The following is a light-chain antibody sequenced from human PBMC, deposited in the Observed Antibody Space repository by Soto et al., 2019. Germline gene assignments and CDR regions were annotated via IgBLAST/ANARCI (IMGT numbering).Light chain of an antibody. CDR2: WAS. V-gene: IGKV4-1*01. Sequence: DIVMIQPQDSLAVSLGERATINCQYRQRVLYRSNNKNYLAWYQQKPGQPPKLLIYWASTRESGVSNRFSGSESGTDFTLTISSLQAEDVAVYYCQQYYSSPLTFGGGTKVDIK. CDR1: QRVLYRSNNKNY. J-gene: IGKJ4*01. CDR3: QQYYSSPLT.